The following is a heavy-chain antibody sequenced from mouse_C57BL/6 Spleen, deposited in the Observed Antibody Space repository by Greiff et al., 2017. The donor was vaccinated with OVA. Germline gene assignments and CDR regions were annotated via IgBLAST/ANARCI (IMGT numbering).Heavy chain of an antibody. V-gene: IGHV1-64*01. D-gene: IGHD1-1*01. CDR2: IHPNSGST. CDR3: AREGNYYGSSYVGY. Sequence: LQQPGAELVKPGASVKLSCKASGYTFTSYWMHWVKQRPGQGLEWIGMIHPNSGSTNYNEKFKSKATLTVDKSSSTAYMQLSSLTSEDSAVYYCAREGNYYGSSYVGYWGQGTTLTVSS. CDR1: GYTFTSYW. J-gene: IGHJ2*01.